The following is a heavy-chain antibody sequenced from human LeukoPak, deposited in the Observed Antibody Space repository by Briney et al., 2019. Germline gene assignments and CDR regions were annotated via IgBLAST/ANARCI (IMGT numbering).Heavy chain of an antibody. Sequence: SETLSLTCAVHGGSFSDYYWTWIRQTPGKGLEWIGEIIHSGRTNYNPSLQSRVTISVDTSSNQFSPKLRSVTAADTAVYYCASEASPIGFFDYWGQGTLVTVSS. CDR2: IIHSGRT. D-gene: IGHD1-26*01. CDR1: GGSFSDYY. CDR3: ASEASPIGFFDY. J-gene: IGHJ4*02. V-gene: IGHV4-34*12.